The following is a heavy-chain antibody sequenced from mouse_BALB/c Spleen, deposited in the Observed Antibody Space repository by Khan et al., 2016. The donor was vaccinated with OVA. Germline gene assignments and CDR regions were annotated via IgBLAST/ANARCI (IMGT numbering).Heavy chain of an antibody. D-gene: IGHD2-14*01. Sequence: VQLVESGPVLVAPSQSLSITCTVSGFSLSRYNIHWVRQPPGKGLEWLGMIWGGGGTDYNSPLKSRLSISKDNSKSQVFLKMNRLQTDYSAMDDCARAYYRFDGYYAMDYWGQGTSVTISS. CDR3: ARAYYRFDGYYAMDY. V-gene: IGHV2-6-4*01. CDR2: IWGGGGT. CDR1: GFSLSRYN. J-gene: IGHJ4*01.